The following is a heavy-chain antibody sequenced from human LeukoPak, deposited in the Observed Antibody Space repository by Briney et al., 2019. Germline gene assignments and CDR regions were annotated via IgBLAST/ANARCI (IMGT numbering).Heavy chain of an antibody. D-gene: IGHD1-7*01. J-gene: IGHJ4*02. CDR3: AREYNWNYGGDY. CDR2: IYYSGST. Sequence: SETLSLTCTVSGGSISSSSYYWGWICQPPGKGLEWIGSIYYSGSTYYNPSLKSRVTISVDTSKNQFSLKLSSVTAADTAVYYCAREYNWNYGGDYWGQGTLVTVSS. CDR1: GGSISSSSYY. V-gene: IGHV4-39*07.